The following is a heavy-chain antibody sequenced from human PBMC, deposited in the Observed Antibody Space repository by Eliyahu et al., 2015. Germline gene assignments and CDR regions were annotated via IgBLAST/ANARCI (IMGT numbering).Heavy chain of an antibody. CDR1: GFTFSNXW. Sequence: EVQLVEPGGGLVKPGGSLRLSCAASGFTFSNXWRSWVRQAPGKGLEWVGRIKSKTDGGTTDYAAPVKGRFTISRDDSKNTLYLQMNSLKTEDTAVYYCTRCSSWYLGYYYGMDVWGQGTTVTVSS. J-gene: IGHJ6*02. CDR3: TRCSSWYLGYYYGMDV. D-gene: IGHD6-13*01. V-gene: IGHV3-15*01. CDR2: IKSKTDGGTT.